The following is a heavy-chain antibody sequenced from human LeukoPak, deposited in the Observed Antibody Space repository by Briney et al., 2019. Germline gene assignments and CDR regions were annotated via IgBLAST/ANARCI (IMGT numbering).Heavy chain of an antibody. V-gene: IGHV3-23*01. J-gene: IGHJ4*02. CDR3: ARETGDLDY. Sequence: GGSLRLSCAASGFTFSNYAMAWVRQAPGKGLEWVSTISGSGGTTYHADSVKGRLTISRDNSKNTLYLQMNSLRAEDTAVYYCARETGDLDYWGQGTLVTVSS. D-gene: IGHD7-27*01. CDR1: GFTFSNYA. CDR2: ISGSGGTT.